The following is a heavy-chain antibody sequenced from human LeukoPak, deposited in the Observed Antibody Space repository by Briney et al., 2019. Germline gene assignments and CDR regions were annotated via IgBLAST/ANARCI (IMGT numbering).Heavy chain of an antibody. CDR3: ARFGITVVRGGKYYFDY. Sequence: SETLSLTCTVSGGSISNYYWSWIRQPPGKGLEWIGHVYYSGATKYNPSLKSRITISVDTSKNQFSLMLSSVTAADTAVYYCARFGITVVRGGKYYFDYWGQGTLVTVSS. CDR2: VYYSGAT. CDR1: GGSISNYY. J-gene: IGHJ4*02. V-gene: IGHV4-59*08. D-gene: IGHD3-10*01.